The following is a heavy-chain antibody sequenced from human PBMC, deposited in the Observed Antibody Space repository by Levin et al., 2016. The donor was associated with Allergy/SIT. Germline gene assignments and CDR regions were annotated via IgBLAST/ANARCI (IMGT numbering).Heavy chain of an antibody. V-gene: IGHV3-23*01. D-gene: IGHD3-22*01. CDR2: ISGSGGST. Sequence: VRQMPGKGLEWVSAISGSGGSTYYADSVKGRFTISRDNSKNTLYLQMNSLRAEDTAVYYCAKDLDYDSSGPLPSFQHWGQGTLVTVSS. CDR3: AKDLDYDSSGPLPSFQH. J-gene: IGHJ1*01.